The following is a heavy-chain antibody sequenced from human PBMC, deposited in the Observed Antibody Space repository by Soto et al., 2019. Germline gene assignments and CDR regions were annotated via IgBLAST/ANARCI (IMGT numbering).Heavy chain of an antibody. J-gene: IGHJ5*02. D-gene: IGHD6-13*01. Sequence: QVQLVQSGTEVKKPGASVKVSCKASGYTFTSYGIHWVRQAPGQRLEWMGWINAANGDTKYSPKFQGRVTITGDTSASTAYMELSSLRSEDTAVYYCVRRDVSATGIDWFDPWGQGTLVTVSS. V-gene: IGHV1-3*01. CDR3: VRRDVSATGIDWFDP. CDR2: INAANGDT. CDR1: GYTFTSYG.